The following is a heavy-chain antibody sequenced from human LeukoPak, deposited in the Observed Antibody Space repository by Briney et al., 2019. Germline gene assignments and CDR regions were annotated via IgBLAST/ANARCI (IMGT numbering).Heavy chain of an antibody. J-gene: IGHJ6*02. CDR1: GFAFSSYA. Sequence: VQPGRSLRLSCAASGFAFSSYAMHWVRQAPGKGLEWVAFISYDGSSIYYADSVKGRFTISRDNSKNTVYLQMNSLRAEDTAVYYCATRSYYYGLDVWGQGTTVTVSS. CDR3: ATRSYYYGLDV. CDR2: ISYDGSSI. V-gene: IGHV3-30-3*01.